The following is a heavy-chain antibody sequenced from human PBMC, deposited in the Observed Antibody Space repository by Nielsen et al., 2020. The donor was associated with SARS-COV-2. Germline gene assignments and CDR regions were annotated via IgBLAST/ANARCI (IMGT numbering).Heavy chain of an antibody. Sequence: SVKVSCKASGFTFTSSAVQWVRQARGQRLEWIGWIVVGSGNTNYAQKFQERVTITRDMSTSTAYMELSSLRSEDTAVYYCARVKRGGYCSGGSCSQMDVWGQGTTVTVSS. J-gene: IGHJ6*02. CDR3: ARVKRGGYCSGGSCSQMDV. V-gene: IGHV1-58*01. CDR2: IVVGSGNT. D-gene: IGHD2-15*01. CDR1: GFTFTSSA.